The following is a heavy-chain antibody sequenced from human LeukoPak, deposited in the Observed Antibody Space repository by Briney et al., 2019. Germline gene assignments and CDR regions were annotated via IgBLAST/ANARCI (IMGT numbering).Heavy chain of an antibody. CDR3: AKTSLGWLDP. CDR1: GFTFSDYW. Sequence: GGSLRLSCAASGFTFSDYWMSWVRQAPGKGLEWVASIDQDGRDKFSVDSVKGRFTISRDNARNSMYLQMKSLRVEDTAVYYCAKTSLGWLDPWGQGALVTVSS. V-gene: IGHV3-7*01. J-gene: IGHJ5*02. D-gene: IGHD7-27*01. CDR2: IDQDGRDK.